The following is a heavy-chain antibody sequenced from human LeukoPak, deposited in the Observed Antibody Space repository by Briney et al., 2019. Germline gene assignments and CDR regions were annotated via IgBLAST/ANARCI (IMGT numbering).Heavy chain of an antibody. CDR2: IRSDGSDA. Sequence: GGSLRLSCAASGFTFSDTWMHWVRQAPGKGLVWVSRIRSDGSDARYAESVKGRFTISRDNAGSSVNLRMNSLRAEDTAVYYCAREPFSMARESTRNAFDIWGQGTMVTVSS. V-gene: IGHV3-74*01. J-gene: IGHJ3*02. D-gene: IGHD3-10*01. CDR1: GFTFSDTW. CDR3: AREPFSMARESTRNAFDI.